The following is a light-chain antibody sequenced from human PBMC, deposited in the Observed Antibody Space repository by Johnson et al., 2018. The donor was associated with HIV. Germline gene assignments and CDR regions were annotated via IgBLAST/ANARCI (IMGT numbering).Light chain of an antibody. CDR3: ATWVGSRTIGGV. V-gene: IGLV1-51*01. CDR1: SSNIGNNF. Sequence: QSVLTQPPSVSAAPGQKVTISCSGSSSNIGNNFVSWYQQLPGTAPKLLIYENNKRPSGIPDRFSGSKSGTSATLGITGLQTGDEADYYCATWVGSRTIGGVFGTGTKVTVL. J-gene: IGLJ1*01. CDR2: ENN.